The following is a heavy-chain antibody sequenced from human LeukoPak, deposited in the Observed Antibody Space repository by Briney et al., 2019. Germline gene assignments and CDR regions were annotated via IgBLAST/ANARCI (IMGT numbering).Heavy chain of an antibody. CDR3: AKLHDYGDYYYYYGMDI. CDR2: ISYDGSNK. Sequence: GGSLRLSCAASGFTFSSYGMHWVRQAPGKGLEWVAVISYDGSNKYYADSVKGRFTISRDNSKNTLYLQMNSLRAEDTAVYYCAKLHDYGDYYYYYGMDIWGQGTTVTVSS. V-gene: IGHV3-30*18. J-gene: IGHJ6*02. D-gene: IGHD4-17*01. CDR1: GFTFSSYG.